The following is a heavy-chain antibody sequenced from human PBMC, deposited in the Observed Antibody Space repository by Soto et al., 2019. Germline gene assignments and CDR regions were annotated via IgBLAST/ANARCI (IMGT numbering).Heavy chain of an antibody. J-gene: IGHJ6*02. CDR3: ARDLSRGLYYYYYGMDV. Sequence: QVQLVQSGAEVKKPGASVKVSCKASGYTFTGYYMHWVRQAPGQGLEWMGWINPNSGGTNYAQKFQGRVTMTRDTSISTAYMELSRLRSDDTAVYYCARDLSRGLYYYYYGMDVWGQGTTVTVSS. CDR1: GYTFTGYY. CDR2: INPNSGGT. V-gene: IGHV1-2*02.